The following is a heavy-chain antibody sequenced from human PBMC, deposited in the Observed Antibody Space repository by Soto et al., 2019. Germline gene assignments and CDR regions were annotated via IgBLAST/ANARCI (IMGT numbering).Heavy chain of an antibody. CDR3: ARHRLNSGYDFDP. CDR1: GDSITSSLSP. D-gene: IGHD6-25*01. V-gene: IGHV4-39*01. CDR2: IRYSGTP. Sequence: SETLSLTCTVSGDSITSSLSPWGWIRQPQGKGWTWIGGIRYSGTPYYNPSLRGRVTMSVDTSKNQFSLRLTSVTASDAAKYYCARHRLNSGYDFDPWGQGILVTVSS. J-gene: IGHJ5*02.